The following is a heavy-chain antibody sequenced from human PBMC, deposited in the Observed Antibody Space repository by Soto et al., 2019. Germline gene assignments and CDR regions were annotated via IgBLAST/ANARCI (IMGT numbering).Heavy chain of an antibody. V-gene: IGHV2-26*01. Sequence: QVTLKESGPVLVKPTETLTLTCTVSGFSLSNGRMGVSWICQPPGKPLEWLAHFFSDVERSYSASMQSRLTLSTDTSGSQVVLTMTNMDPVDTATYYCARMDGDYNYYALDVWGQGTTVTVSS. CDR3: ARMDGDYNYYALDV. J-gene: IGHJ6*02. CDR2: FFSDVER. D-gene: IGHD4-17*01. CDR1: GFSLSNGRMG.